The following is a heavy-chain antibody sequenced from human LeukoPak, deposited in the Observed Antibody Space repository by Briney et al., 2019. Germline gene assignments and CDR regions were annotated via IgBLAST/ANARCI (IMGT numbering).Heavy chain of an antibody. D-gene: IGHD6-6*01. J-gene: IGHJ6*03. V-gene: IGHV1-46*01. CDR2: IDPSGGST. Sequence: ASEKVSCKASGYTFISYSMHWVRQAPGQALEWMGIIDPSGGSTSYAQKFQGRVTMTRDMSTSTVYMELSSLRSEDTALYYCARLARYSSSLISPLYYYYYMDVWGKGTTVTVSS. CDR3: ARLARYSSSLISPLYYYYYMDV. CDR1: GYTFISYS.